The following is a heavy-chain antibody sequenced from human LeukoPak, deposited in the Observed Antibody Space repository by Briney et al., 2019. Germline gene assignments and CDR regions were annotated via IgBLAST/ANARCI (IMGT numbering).Heavy chain of an antibody. V-gene: IGHV4-59*08. CDR3: ARQGSYSLDHLDY. D-gene: IGHD3-10*01. CDR2: FSYSGST. J-gene: IGHJ4*02. Sequence: SETLSLTCTVSGGSISIYYWSWIRQPPGKGVEWIGYFSYSGSTNYNPSLKSRVTMSVDTSKNQFSLKLTSVTAADTGVYYCARQGSYSLDHLDYWGQGTLVTVSS. CDR1: GGSISIYY.